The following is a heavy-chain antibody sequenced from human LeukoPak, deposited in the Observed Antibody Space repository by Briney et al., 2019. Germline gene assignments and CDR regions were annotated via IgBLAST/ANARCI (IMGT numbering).Heavy chain of an antibody. Sequence: PGGSLRLSCAASGFTVSDNYMSWVRQAPGKGLEWVSTIYKEGNTYHADSVKGRFTMSRDNSKNTLYLQMNSLRVEDTAIYYCARESITRGWYLYWGQGTLVTVPS. CDR1: GFTVSDNY. CDR3: ARESITRGWYLY. CDR2: IYKEGNT. J-gene: IGHJ4*02. V-gene: IGHV3-53*01. D-gene: IGHD6-19*01.